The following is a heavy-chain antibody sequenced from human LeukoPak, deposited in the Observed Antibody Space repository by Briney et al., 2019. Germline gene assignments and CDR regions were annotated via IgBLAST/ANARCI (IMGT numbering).Heavy chain of an antibody. J-gene: IGHJ6*03. CDR1: GYTFTGYY. CDR2: INPSGGST. V-gene: IGHV1-46*01. D-gene: IGHD6-13*01. Sequence: ASVKVSCKASGYTFTGYYMHWVRQAPGQGLEWMGIINPSGGSTSYAQKFQGRVTMTRDMSTSTAYMELRSLRSDDTAVYYCARGYSSSWYGDYYYYYMDVWGKGTTVTISS. CDR3: ARGYSSSWYGDYYYYYMDV.